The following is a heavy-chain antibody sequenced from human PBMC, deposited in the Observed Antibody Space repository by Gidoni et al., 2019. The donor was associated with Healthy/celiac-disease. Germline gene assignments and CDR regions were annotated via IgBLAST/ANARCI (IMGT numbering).Heavy chain of an antibody. CDR2: IYYSGST. V-gene: IGHV4-59*01. CDR3: ARGYNDAGGSYYKSYWFDY. Sequence: QVQLQESGPGLVKPSETLSLTCTVSGGSISSYYWSWIRQPPGKGLEWIGYIYYSGSTNYNPSLKSRVTISVDTSKNQFSLKLSSVTAADTAVYHCARGYNDAGGSYYKSYWFDYWGQGTLVTVSS. CDR1: GGSISSYY. J-gene: IGHJ4*02. D-gene: IGHD1-26*01.